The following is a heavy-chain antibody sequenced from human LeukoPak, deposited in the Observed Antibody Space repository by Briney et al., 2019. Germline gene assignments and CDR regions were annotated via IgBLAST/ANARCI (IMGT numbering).Heavy chain of an antibody. Sequence: ASVKVSCKASGYTFTSYAIHWVRQAPGQRLEWMGWINVSSGNTKYSQEFQDRVTITRDTSARTAYMELSSLRSEDMAVFYCARTSYFESSGYPLAAFDIWGQGTMVTVST. V-gene: IGHV1-3*03. CDR1: GYTFTSYA. D-gene: IGHD3-22*01. CDR3: ARTSYFESSGYPLAAFDI. CDR2: INVSSGNT. J-gene: IGHJ3*02.